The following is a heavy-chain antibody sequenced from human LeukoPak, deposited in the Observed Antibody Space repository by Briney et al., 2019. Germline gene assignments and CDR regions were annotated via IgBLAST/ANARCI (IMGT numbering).Heavy chain of an antibody. CDR2: ISYSGST. Sequence: SETLSLTCTVSGGSISSSSYYWGWIRQPPGKGLEWIGSISYSGSTYYNPSLKSRVTLSVDTSKNQFSLKLSSVTAADTAVYYCARSVDSLLNFDYWGQGTLVTVSS. CDR3: ARSVDSLLNFDY. J-gene: IGHJ4*02. V-gene: IGHV4-39*01. CDR1: GGSISSSSYY. D-gene: IGHD3-22*01.